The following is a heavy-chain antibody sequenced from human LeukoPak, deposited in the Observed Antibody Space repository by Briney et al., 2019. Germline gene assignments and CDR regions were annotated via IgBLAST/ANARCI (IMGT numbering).Heavy chain of an antibody. CDR1: GFPLGNFW. D-gene: IGHD3-9*01. Sequence: GGSLRLSCAASGFPLGNFWMSWVRQAPGKGPEWVANIKQDGSVKNYVDSVKGRFSISRDNAKNSLYLQMNSLRSEDTAVYYCASPYYDILTGYGHSPWGQGTLVTVSS. J-gene: IGHJ5*02. CDR2: IKQDGSVK. V-gene: IGHV3-7*01. CDR3: ASPYYDILTGYGHSP.